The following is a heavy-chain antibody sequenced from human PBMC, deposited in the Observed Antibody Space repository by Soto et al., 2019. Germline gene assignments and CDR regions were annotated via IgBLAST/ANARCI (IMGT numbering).Heavy chain of an antibody. Sequence: QVKLVESGGGVVQPGRSRRLSCVTSGLTFRSYGMHWVRQSPDKGLEWVAVIKSDGTTADYIESVKGRFFISRDNSKKTVYLQMNNLRPEDTGIYYCAKPRSSLEWPPFDPWGQGTLVTVSS. V-gene: IGHV3-30-3*02. CDR2: IKSDGTTA. J-gene: IGHJ5*02. D-gene: IGHD3-3*01. CDR1: GLTFRSYG. CDR3: AKPRSSLEWPPFDP.